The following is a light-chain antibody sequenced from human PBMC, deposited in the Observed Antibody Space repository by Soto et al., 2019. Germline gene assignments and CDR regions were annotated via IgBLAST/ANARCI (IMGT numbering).Light chain of an antibody. CDR3: QQYGSSIFT. CDR1: QSVSSSY. Sequence: EIVLTQSPGTLSLSPGERATLSCRASQSVSSSYLAWYQQKPGQAPRLLIYGASGRATGIPERFSGSGSGTDFTLTISRLEPEDFAVYYCQQYGSSIFTFGQGTKLEIK. V-gene: IGKV3-20*01. CDR2: GAS. J-gene: IGKJ1*01.